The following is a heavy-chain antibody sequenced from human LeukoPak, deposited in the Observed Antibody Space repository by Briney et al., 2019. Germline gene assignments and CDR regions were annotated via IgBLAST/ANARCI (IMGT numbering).Heavy chain of an antibody. V-gene: IGHV3-49*04. J-gene: IGHJ4*02. D-gene: IGHD1-26*01. CDR3: SRGLTVVGAKYYFDY. CDR2: IRSRLSGGTT. CDR1: GFTFGDYG. Sequence: GGSLRLSCTSTGFTFGDYGVTWVRQAPGKGLEWVGFIRSRLSGGTTEYAASVTHRFIVSRDDSKSIAYLEVNSVSSEDTAVYFCSRGLTVVGAKYYFDYWGQGALASVSS.